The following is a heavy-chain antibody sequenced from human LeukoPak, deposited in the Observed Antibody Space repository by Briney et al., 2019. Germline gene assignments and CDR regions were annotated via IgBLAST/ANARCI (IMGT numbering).Heavy chain of an antibody. J-gene: IGHJ4*02. Sequence: GGSLRLSCAASGFTFSNYGMSWVRQAPGKGLEWVSTISGSGGSTYYADSVKGRFTISRDSSESTLYLQMDSLRAEDTAVYYCARSWFGAEYWGQGTLVTVSS. CDR3: ARSWFGAEY. CDR2: ISGSGGST. CDR1: GFTFSNYG. D-gene: IGHD3-10*01. V-gene: IGHV3-23*01.